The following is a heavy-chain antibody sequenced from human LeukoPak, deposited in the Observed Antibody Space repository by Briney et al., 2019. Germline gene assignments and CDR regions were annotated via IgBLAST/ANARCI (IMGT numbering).Heavy chain of an antibody. Sequence: ASMKVSCKTSGFTFSNYGISWVRQAPGQGLEWMGWISAHNGKTIYAQKFQGRVTMTTDTSSSTAYLELRSLESDDTAVYYCTRDRESNAYWGQGTLLIVSS. CDR1: GFTFSNYG. CDR2: ISAHNGKT. V-gene: IGHV1-18*01. CDR3: TRDRESNAY. D-gene: IGHD1-26*01. J-gene: IGHJ4*02.